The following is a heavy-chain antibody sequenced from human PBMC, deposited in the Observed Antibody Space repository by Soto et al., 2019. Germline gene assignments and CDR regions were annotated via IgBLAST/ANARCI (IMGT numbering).Heavy chain of an antibody. Sequence: QVQLVESGGGVVQPGRSLRLSCAASGFTFSSYAMHWVRQAPGKGLEWVAVISYDGSNKYYADSVKGRFTISRDNSKNTLYLQMNSLRAEDTAVYYCARDPLYRYSSGSGVYFDYWGQGTLVTVSS. D-gene: IGHD6-19*01. CDR1: GFTFSSYA. J-gene: IGHJ4*02. CDR3: ARDPLYRYSSGSGVYFDY. V-gene: IGHV3-30-3*01. CDR2: ISYDGSNK.